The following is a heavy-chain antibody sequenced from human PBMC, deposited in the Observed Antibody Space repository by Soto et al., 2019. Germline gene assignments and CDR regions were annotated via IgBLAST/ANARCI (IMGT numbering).Heavy chain of an antibody. D-gene: IGHD5-18*01. V-gene: IGHV4-59*12. CDR3: ARQPWIQLWFDY. Sequence: SETLSLTCTVSGGSISSYYWSWIGQPPGKGLEWIGYIYYSGSTNYNPSLKSRVTISVDTSKNQFSLKLSSVTAADTAVYYCARQPWIQLWFDYWGQGTLVTVSS. CDR1: GGSISSYY. J-gene: IGHJ5*01. CDR2: IYYSGST.